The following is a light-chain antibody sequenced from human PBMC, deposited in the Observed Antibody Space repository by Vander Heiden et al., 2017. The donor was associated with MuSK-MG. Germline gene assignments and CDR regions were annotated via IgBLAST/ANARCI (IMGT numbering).Light chain of an antibody. Sequence: PGERATLSCRASQSVGSRCLAWYQQRPGQAPRLLIYAASSRATGIPDRFSGSGSETDFSLTISGLEPEDSAVYFCQQCYRLPLTFGAGTKVQIK. CDR2: AAS. CDR1: QSVGSRC. V-gene: IGKV3-20*01. J-gene: IGKJ4*01. CDR3: QQCYRLPLT.